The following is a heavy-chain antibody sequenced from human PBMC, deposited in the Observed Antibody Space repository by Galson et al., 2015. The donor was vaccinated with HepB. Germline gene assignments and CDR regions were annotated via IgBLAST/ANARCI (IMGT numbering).Heavy chain of an antibody. V-gene: IGHV3-21*01. Sequence: SLRLSCAASGFTFSSYSMNWVRQAPGKGLEWVSSISSSSYIYYADSVKGRFTISRDNAKNSLYLQMNSLRAEDTAVYYCARASIAVAPSFDYWGQGTLVTVSS. J-gene: IGHJ4*02. CDR2: ISSSSYI. D-gene: IGHD6-19*01. CDR1: GFTFSSYS. CDR3: ARASIAVAPSFDY.